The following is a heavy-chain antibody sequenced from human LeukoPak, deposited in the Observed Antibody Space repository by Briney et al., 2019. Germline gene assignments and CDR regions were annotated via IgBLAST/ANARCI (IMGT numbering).Heavy chain of an antibody. D-gene: IGHD5-18*01. CDR2: INPNSGGT. CDR3: ARLLDTSITP. V-gene: IGHV1-2*02. J-gene: IGHJ5*02. CDR1: GYTFTGYY. Sequence: GASVKVSCKASGYTFTGYYMHWVRQAPGQGLEWMGWINPNSGGTNYAQKFQGRVTMTRDTSISTAYMELSRLTSDDTAVYYCARLLDTSITPWGQGTLVTVSS.